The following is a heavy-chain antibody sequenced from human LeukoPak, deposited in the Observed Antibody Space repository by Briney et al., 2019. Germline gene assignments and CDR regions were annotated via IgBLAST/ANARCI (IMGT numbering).Heavy chain of an antibody. CDR3: AKKETTVTTFFER. CDR1: GFTSSDYA. CDR2: ISASGGST. J-gene: IGHJ4*02. D-gene: IGHD4-17*01. V-gene: IGHV3-23*01. Sequence: PGGSLRLSCAASGFTSSDYAMSWVRQAPGKGLEWVSDISASGGSTYYADSVKGRFTISRDNSKNTLYLQMNSLRAEDTAVYYCAKKETTVTTFFERWGQGLLVTVSS.